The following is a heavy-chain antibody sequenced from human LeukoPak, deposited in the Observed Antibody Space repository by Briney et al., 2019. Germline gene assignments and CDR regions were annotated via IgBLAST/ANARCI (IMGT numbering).Heavy chain of an antibody. J-gene: IGHJ4*02. CDR3: ARSYQVAAAGTYYSDY. CDR1: GFTFNTNA. V-gene: IGHV3-23*01. D-gene: IGHD6-13*01. Sequence: GGSLRLSCAASGFTFNTNAMSWVRQAPGKGLEWVSAISGRTGGTYYADSVKGRFTISRDNSKNTLYLQMNSLRAGDTAVYYCARSYQVAAAGTYYSDYWGQGTLVTVSS. CDR2: ISGRTGGT.